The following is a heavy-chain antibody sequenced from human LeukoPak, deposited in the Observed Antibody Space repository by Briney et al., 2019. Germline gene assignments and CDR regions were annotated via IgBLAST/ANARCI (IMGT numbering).Heavy chain of an antibody. D-gene: IGHD6-13*01. J-gene: IGHJ4*02. Sequence: GGSLRLCCAASGFTFSSSAMSWVRQAPGKGLEWVAVISYDGSNKYYADSVKGRFTISRDNSKNTLYLQMNSLRAEDTAVYYCAKAIAAAGTSFFDYWGQGTLVTVSS. CDR1: GFTFSSSA. CDR3: AKAIAAAGTSFFDY. V-gene: IGHV3-30*18. CDR2: ISYDGSNK.